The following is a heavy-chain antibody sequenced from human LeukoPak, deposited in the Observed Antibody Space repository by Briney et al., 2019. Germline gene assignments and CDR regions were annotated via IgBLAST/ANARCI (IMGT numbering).Heavy chain of an antibody. V-gene: IGHV3-23*01. CDR1: GLTFSRYA. CDR3: AKALDPYSSRWTDNSFDY. J-gene: IGHJ4*02. Sequence: GGSLRLSCAASGLTFSRYAMTWVRQAPGKGLEWVSTISSGGGFTYYADSVKGRFTISRDNSKNTLYLQMNSLRAEDTAVYYCAKALDPYSSRWTDNSFDYWGQGTLVTVSS. D-gene: IGHD6-13*01. CDR2: ISSGGGFT.